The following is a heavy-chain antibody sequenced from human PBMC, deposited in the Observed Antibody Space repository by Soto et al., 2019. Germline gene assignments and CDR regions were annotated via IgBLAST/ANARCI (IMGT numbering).Heavy chain of an antibody. J-gene: IGHJ5*02. CDR2: FFHTGST. V-gene: IGHV4-31*03. Sequence: SLSLTCPVSGLSVNSEAFDGTWIRHLPGNGLEWVGYFFHTGSTSPNPSLRGRLSIFVDTSKNQFSLRLTSVTAADTAVYYCARAPRGHYETRDYFHSRGLHPWSHGPLVTVS. D-gene: IGHD3-22*01. CDR3: ARAPRGHYETRDYFHSRGLHP. CDR1: GLSVNSEAFD.